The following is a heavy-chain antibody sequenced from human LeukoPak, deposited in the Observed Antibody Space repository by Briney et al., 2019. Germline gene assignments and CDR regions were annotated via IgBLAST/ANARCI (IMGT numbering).Heavy chain of an antibody. CDR2: IYYSGST. Sequence: PSETLSLTCTVSGGSISSSSYYWGWIRQPPGKGLEWIGNIYYSGSTYYNPSLKSRVTISVDTSKNQFSLKLSSVTAADTAVYYCARLSSGWYDAFDIWGQGTMVTVSS. D-gene: IGHD6-19*01. CDR1: GGSISSSSYY. CDR3: ARLSSGWYDAFDI. J-gene: IGHJ3*02. V-gene: IGHV4-39*01.